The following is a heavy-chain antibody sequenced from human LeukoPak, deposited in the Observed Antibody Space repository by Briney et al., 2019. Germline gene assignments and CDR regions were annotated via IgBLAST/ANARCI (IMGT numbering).Heavy chain of an antibody. J-gene: IGHJ4*02. Sequence: GGSLRLSCAASGFTYSHYGMHWVRQAPGKGLEWVAVIWSDGTEKYYGDAVKGRFTISRDNAKNSLYLQMNSLRAEDTAVYYCARMRPELDYWGQGTLVTVSS. CDR1: GFTYSHYG. CDR2: IWSDGTEK. CDR3: ARMRPELDY. D-gene: IGHD6-6*01. V-gene: IGHV3-33*08.